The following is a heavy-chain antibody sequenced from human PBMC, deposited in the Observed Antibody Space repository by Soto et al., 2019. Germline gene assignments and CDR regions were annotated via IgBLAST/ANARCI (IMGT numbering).Heavy chain of an antibody. CDR2: ISSSSSTI. J-gene: IGHJ3*01. D-gene: IGHD3-3*01. Sequence: EVQLVESGGGLVQPGGSLRLSCAASGFTFSSYSMNWVRQAPGKGLEWVSYISSSSSTIYYADSVKGRFTISRDNAKNSLYLQMNSLRDEDTAVYYCARDSITIFGVGSPSSLLGQGTMVTVSS. CDR1: GFTFSSYS. V-gene: IGHV3-48*02. CDR3: ARDSITIFGVGSPSSL.